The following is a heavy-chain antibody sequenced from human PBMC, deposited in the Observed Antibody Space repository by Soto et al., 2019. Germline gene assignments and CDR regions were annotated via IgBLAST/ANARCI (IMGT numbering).Heavy chain of an antibody. CDR1: GYTFTSYY. Sequence: ASVKVSCKASGYTFTSYYMHWVRQAPGQGLEWMGIINPSGGSTIYAQKFQGRVTMTRDTSTSTVYMELSSLRSEDTAVYYCARDVVVVPAAHYGMDFWGQATTVTVSS. CDR2: INPSGGST. J-gene: IGHJ6*02. D-gene: IGHD2-2*01. V-gene: IGHV1-46*01. CDR3: ARDVVVVPAAHYGMDF.